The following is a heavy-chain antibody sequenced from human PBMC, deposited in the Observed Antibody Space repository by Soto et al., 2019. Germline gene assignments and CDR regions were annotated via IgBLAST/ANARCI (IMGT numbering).Heavy chain of an antibody. V-gene: IGHV4-59*08. Sequence: SETLSLTCTVSGGSISSYYWSWIRQPPGKGLEWIGYIYYSGSTNYNPSLKSRVTISVDTSKNQFSLKLSSVTAADTAVYYCARLMAGDSMVRTYYYYYMDVWGKGTTVTVSS. CDR2: IYYSGST. CDR3: ARLMAGDSMVRTYYYYYMDV. J-gene: IGHJ6*03. CDR1: GGSISSYY. D-gene: IGHD5-18*01.